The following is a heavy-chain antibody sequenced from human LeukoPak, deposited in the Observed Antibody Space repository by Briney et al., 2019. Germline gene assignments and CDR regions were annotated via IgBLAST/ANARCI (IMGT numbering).Heavy chain of an antibody. CDR2: INSDGSST. V-gene: IGHV3-74*01. Sequence: QSGGSLRLSCAASGFTFSSYWMHWVRQAPGKGLVWVSRINSDGSSTNYADSVKGRFTISRDNAKNTLYLQMNGLRAEDTAVYYCARGEVGRYFDWLFHMIPSYGMDVWGQGTTVTVSS. D-gene: IGHD3-9*01. J-gene: IGHJ6*02. CDR3: ARGEVGRYFDWLFHMIPSYGMDV. CDR1: GFTFSSYW.